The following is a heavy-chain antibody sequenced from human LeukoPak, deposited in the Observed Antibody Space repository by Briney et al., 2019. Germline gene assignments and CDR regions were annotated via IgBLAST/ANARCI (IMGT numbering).Heavy chain of an antibody. V-gene: IGHV4-31*03. CDR3: ARAPLWFGELKPVYYYYMDV. D-gene: IGHD3-10*01. CDR2: IYYSGST. Sequence: SETLSLTCTVSGGSISSGGYYWSWIRQHPGKGLEWIGYIYYSGSTYYNPSLKSRVTISVDTSKNQFSLKLSSVTPADTAVYYCARAPLWFGELKPVYYYYMDVGGKGTTVTVSS. J-gene: IGHJ6*03. CDR1: GGSISSGGYY.